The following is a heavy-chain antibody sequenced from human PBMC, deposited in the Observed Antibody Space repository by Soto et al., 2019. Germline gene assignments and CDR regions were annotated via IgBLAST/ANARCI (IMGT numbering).Heavy chain of an antibody. Sequence: SGPTLVNPTQTLTLTCTFSGFSLSTSGMCVSWIRQPPGKALEWLARIDWDDDKYYSTSLKTRLTISKDTSKNQVVLTMTNMEPVDTATYYCARIRARIAAAYYYYYYLDVWGKGTTVTVSS. CDR3: ARIRARIAAAYYYYYYLDV. CDR2: IDWDDDK. D-gene: IGHD6-13*01. V-gene: IGHV2-70*11. CDR1: GFSLSTSGMC. J-gene: IGHJ6*03.